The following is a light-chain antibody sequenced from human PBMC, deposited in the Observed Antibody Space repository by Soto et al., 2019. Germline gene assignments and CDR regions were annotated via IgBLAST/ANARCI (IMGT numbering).Light chain of an antibody. Sequence: QSVLTQPPSESGAPGQRVTISCTGSSSNIGSTYDVQWYQQLPGTAPKLLIHGNTNRPSGVPDRFSGSKSGTSASLAITGLQAHDEADYYCQSYDDSLSVHYVFGTGTKLTVL. CDR3: QSYDDSLSVHYV. CDR2: GNT. J-gene: IGLJ1*01. V-gene: IGLV1-40*01. CDR1: SSNIGSTYD.